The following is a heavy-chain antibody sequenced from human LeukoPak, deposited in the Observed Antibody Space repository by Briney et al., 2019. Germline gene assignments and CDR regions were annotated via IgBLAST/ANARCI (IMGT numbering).Heavy chain of an antibody. D-gene: IGHD2-21*01. V-gene: IGHV3-7*01. CDR2: IKEDETEI. J-gene: IGHJ4*02. CDR3: ARHIDTALEY. CDR1: GFTFSKYW. Sequence: GGPLRLSCAASGFTFSKYWKSWVRPAPGKGLEGVVSIKEDETEINHEDSVKGRFSTSRDNAKNSLYLQMRSLRAEDTAVYYCARHIDTALEYRGQGTLVTVSS.